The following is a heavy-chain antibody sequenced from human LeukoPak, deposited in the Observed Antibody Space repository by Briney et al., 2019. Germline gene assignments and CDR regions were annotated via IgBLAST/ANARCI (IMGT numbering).Heavy chain of an antibody. CDR2: IYYSGST. D-gene: IGHD3-3*01. J-gene: IGHJ5*02. CDR1: GGSISSSSYY. CDR3: ARHDEFEDTIFGVVIMLPNKHVNGFDP. Sequence: PSETLSLTCTVSGGSISSSSYYWGWIRQPPGKGLEWIGSIYYSGSTYYNPSLKSRVTISVDTSKNQFSLKLSSVTAADTAVYYCARHDEFEDTIFGVVIMLPNKHVNGFDPWGQGTLVTVSS. V-gene: IGHV4-39*01.